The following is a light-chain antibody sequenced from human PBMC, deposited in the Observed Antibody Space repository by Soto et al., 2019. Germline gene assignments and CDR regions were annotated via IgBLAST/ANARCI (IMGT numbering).Light chain of an antibody. CDR1: SDVGAYRY. J-gene: IGLJ2*01. CDR2: DVS. Sequence: QSALTQPASVSGSPGQSITISCTGSDVGAYRYVSWYQQHPGNAPRLMIYDVSNRPSGVSDRLSGSKSGNTASLTISGLQREDEAYFCCSSYTGGNARVVFGGGTKLTVL. V-gene: IGLV2-14*01. CDR3: SSYTGGNARVV.